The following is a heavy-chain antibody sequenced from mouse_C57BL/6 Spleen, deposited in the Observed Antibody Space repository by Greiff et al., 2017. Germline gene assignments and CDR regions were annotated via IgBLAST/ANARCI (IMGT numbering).Heavy chain of an antibody. J-gene: IGHJ1*03. Sequence: DVQLVESGGGLVKPGGSLKLSCAASGFTFSDYGMHWVRQAPEKGLEWVAYISSGSSTIYYADTVKGRFTISRDNAKNTLFLQMTSLRSEDTAMYYCARIPFYDYDGYFDVWGTGTTVTVSS. CDR2: ISSGSSTI. CDR3: ARIPFYDYDGYFDV. V-gene: IGHV5-17*01. D-gene: IGHD2-4*01. CDR1: GFTFSDYG.